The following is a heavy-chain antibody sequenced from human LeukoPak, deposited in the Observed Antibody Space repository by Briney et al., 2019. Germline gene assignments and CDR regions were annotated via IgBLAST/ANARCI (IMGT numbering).Heavy chain of an antibody. CDR2: IKHDGSEK. V-gene: IGHV3-7*01. Sequence: GGSLRLSCAASGFIFTNYFMSWVRQAPGKGLEWVASIKHDGSEKYCVDSVRGRFTISRDNTMNSLYLQMSSLRAEDTAVYYCATDRGWRTSGYYLYYFEYWGQGTLVTYSS. CDR3: ATDRGWRTSGYYLYYFEY. J-gene: IGHJ4*02. D-gene: IGHD3-3*01. CDR1: GFIFTNYF.